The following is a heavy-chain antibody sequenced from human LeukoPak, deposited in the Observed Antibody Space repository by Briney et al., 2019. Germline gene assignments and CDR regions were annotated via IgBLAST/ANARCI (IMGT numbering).Heavy chain of an antibody. V-gene: IGHV3-7*01. CDR2: IKQDGSEK. J-gene: IGHJ4*02. Sequence: GGSLRLSCAASGFTFSSYWMSWVRQAPWKGLEWVANIKQDGSEKYYVDSVKGRFTISRDNDKNSLYLQMNSLRVEDTAVYYCARDPAGYSYGRVPFDYWGQGTLVTVSS. CDR3: ARDPAGYSYGRVPFDY. CDR1: GFTFSSYW. D-gene: IGHD5-18*01.